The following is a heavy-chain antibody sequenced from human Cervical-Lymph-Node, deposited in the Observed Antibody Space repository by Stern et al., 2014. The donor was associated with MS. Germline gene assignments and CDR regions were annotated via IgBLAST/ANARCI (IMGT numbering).Heavy chain of an antibody. CDR2: IWYDGSNK. CDR3: AREGGNTAEYFQH. D-gene: IGHD4-23*01. CDR1: GFTFSSYG. J-gene: IGHJ1*01. Sequence: VQLVESGGGVVQPGRSLRLSCAASGFTFSSYGMHWVRQAPGKGLERVAVIWYDGSNKYYADSVKGRFTISRDNSKNTLYLQMNSLRAEDTAVYYCAREGGNTAEYFQHWGQGTLVTVSS. V-gene: IGHV3-33*01.